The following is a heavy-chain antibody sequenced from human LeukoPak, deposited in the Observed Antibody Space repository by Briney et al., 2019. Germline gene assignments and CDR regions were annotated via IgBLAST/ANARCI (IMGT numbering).Heavy chain of an antibody. D-gene: IGHD3-10*01. CDR2: IYYSGST. CDR3: ARLMAGYSYMDV. CDR1: GGSISSYY. Sequence: PSETLSLTCTVSGGSISSYYWSWIRRPPGKGLEWIGYIYYSGSTNYNPSLKSRVTISVDTSKNQFSLKLSSVTAADTAVYYCARLMAGYSYMDVSGKGTTVTVSS. J-gene: IGHJ6*03. V-gene: IGHV4-59*01.